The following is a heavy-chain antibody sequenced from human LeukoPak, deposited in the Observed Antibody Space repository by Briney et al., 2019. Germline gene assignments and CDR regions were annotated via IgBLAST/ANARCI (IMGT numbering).Heavy chain of an antibody. Sequence: ASVKVSCKASGYTFTSYYMHWVRQAPGQGLEWMGIINPSGGSTSYAQKFQGRVTMTRDTSTSTVYMELSSLRSEDTAVYYCARDAQIAAATYYFDYWGQGTPVTVSS. CDR1: GYTFTSYY. CDR3: ARDAQIAAATYYFDY. D-gene: IGHD6-13*01. V-gene: IGHV1-46*01. CDR2: INPSGGST. J-gene: IGHJ4*02.